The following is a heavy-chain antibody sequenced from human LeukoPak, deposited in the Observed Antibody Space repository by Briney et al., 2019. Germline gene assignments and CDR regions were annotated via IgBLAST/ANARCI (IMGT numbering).Heavy chain of an antibody. Sequence: GGSLRLFCAASGFTLRNVWMSWVREAPGKALECFGHIKSKTDGGTTDYAAPVKGRFTISRDDSKNTLYLQMNRLKTEDTAVYYCSTGPTRISMIRGVVITDYWGQGTLVTVSS. CDR2: IKSKTDGGTT. D-gene: IGHD3-10*01. CDR1: GFTLRNVW. V-gene: IGHV3-15*01. CDR3: STGPTRISMIRGVVITDY. J-gene: IGHJ4*02.